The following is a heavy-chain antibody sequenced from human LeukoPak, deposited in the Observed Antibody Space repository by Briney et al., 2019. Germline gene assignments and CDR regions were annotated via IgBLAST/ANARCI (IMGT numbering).Heavy chain of an antibody. J-gene: IGHJ6*02. D-gene: IGHD2-15*01. CDR3: LWGSGGSSHLWRYGMDV. V-gene: IGHV3-21*01. Sequence: PGGSLRLSCVASGFTFSTYGMNWVRQAPGKGLEWVSSISSSSSYIYYADSVKGRFTISRDNAKNSLYLQMNSLRAEDTAVYYCLWGSGGSSHLWRYGMDVWGQGTTVTVSS. CDR2: ISSSSSYI. CDR1: GFTFSTYG.